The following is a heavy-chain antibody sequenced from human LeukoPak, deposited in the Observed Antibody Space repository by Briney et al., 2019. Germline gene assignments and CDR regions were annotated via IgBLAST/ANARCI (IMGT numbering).Heavy chain of an antibody. Sequence: SVKVSCKASGGTFSSYTISWVRQAPGQGLEWIGRIIPILGIANYAQKFQGRVTITADKSTSTAYMELSSLRSEDTAVYYCARDSSGSLGFDYWGQGTLVTVSS. CDR1: GGTFSSYT. D-gene: IGHD3-10*01. CDR3: ARDSSGSLGFDY. V-gene: IGHV1-69*04. J-gene: IGHJ4*02. CDR2: IIPILGIA.